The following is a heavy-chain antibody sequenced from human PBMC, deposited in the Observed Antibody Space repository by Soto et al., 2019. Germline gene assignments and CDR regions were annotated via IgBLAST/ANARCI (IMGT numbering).Heavy chain of an antibody. CDR1: GRSINSGRYS. D-gene: IGHD2-15*01. CDR2: MYHTGTT. V-gene: IGHV4-30-2*01. J-gene: IGHJ6*02. Sequence: SETLSVTCTVSGRSINSGRYSWTWIRQPPGTGLEWIGHMYHTGTTYYNPSLKGRVTMSVDTSKNQFSLKLSSVTAADTAVYYCARVAGYCSGGSCQLGRWDYYYGMDVWGQGTTVTVS. CDR3: ARVAGYCSGGSCQLGRWDYYYGMDV.